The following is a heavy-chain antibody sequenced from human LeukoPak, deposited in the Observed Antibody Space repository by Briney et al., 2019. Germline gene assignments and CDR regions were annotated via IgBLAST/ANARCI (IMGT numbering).Heavy chain of an antibody. CDR3: ARAKWEFFDY. CDR1: GFTFRSYG. CDR2: ISFDGNNI. D-gene: IGHD1-26*01. J-gene: IGHJ4*02. Sequence: PGGSLRLSCAASGFTFRSYGMHWVRQAPGKGLEWVAVISFDGNNIYYADSVRGRFTISRDNSKNSLYLQMNSLRAEDTAVYYCARAKWEFFDYWGQGTLVTVSS. V-gene: IGHV3-30*03.